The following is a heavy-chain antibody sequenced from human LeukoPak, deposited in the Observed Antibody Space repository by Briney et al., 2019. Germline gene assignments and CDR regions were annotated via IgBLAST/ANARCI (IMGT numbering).Heavy chain of an antibody. V-gene: IGHV3-48*01. J-gene: IGHJ4*02. CDR3: ARDSGIDY. Sequence: GGSLRLSCAASGFTFSSYSMNWVRQAPGKGLEWVSYISSGSSPIYYADSVKGRFTISRDNAKNSLYMQMNSLRAEDTAVYYCARDSGIDYWGQGTLVTVSS. CDR2: ISSGSSPI. CDR1: GFTFSSYS.